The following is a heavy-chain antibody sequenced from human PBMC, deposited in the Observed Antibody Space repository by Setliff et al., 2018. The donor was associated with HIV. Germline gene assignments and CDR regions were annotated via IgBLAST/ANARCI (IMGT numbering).Heavy chain of an antibody. CDR3: TRSHSTRDAFDI. CDR1: GFTFFDYA. D-gene: IGHD2-2*01. J-gene: IGHJ3*02. Sequence: GVLRLTCAASGFTFFDYALNWVRQAPGKGLEWVSSISSSGSYIYYADSVNGRFTISRDHATSALYLQMDSLRAEDTALYYCTRSHSTRDAFDIWGQGTMVTVSS. CDR2: ISSSGSYI. V-gene: IGHV3-21*01.